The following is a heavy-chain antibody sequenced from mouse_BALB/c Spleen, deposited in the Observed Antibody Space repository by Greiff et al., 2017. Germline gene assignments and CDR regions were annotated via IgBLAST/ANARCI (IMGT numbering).Heavy chain of an antibody. CDR3: ARRGYGNYPNWYFDV. J-gene: IGHJ1*01. CDR2: INPNNGGT. Sequence: EVQLQQSGPELVKPGASVKIPCKASGYTFTDYNMDWVKQSHGKSLEWIGDINPNNGGTIYNQKFKGKATLTVDKSSSTAYMELRSLTSEDTAVYYCARRGYGNYPNWYFDVWGAGTTVTVSS. V-gene: IGHV1-18*01. D-gene: IGHD2-10*02. CDR1: GYTFTDYN.